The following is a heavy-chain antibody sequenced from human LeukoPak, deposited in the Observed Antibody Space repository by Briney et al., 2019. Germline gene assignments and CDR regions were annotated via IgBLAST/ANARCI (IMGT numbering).Heavy chain of an antibody. CDR3: ASVRDIEVAGPGGYFDH. CDR2: ISPGGGDI. CDR1: GFTFNDYH. V-gene: IGHV3-11*01. D-gene: IGHD6-19*01. J-gene: IGHJ4*02. Sequence: KPGGSLRLSCAASGFTFNDYHMNWNRQAPGKGLEWISYISPGGGDIYFADSVKGRFTLSRDNAKNSLYLQVSSLTAEDTAVYYCASVRDIEVAGPGGYFDHWGQGTLVTVSS.